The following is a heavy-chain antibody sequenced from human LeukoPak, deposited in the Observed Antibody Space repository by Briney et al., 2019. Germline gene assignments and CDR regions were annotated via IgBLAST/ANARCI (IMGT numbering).Heavy chain of an antibody. CDR2: IYYSGST. CDR1: GGSISSYY. D-gene: IGHD2-15*01. V-gene: IGHV4-59*08. CDR3: ARLRISGGSPWFDP. Sequence: SETLSLTCTVSGGSISSYYWSWIRQPPGKGLEWIGYIYYSGSTNYNPSLKSRVTISVDTSKNQFSLKLSSVTAADTAVYYCARLRISGGSPWFDPWGQGTLVTVSS. J-gene: IGHJ5*02.